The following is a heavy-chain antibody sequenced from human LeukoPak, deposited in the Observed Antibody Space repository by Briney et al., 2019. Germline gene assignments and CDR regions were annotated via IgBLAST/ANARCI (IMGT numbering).Heavy chain of an antibody. CDR1: GYTFSNYG. V-gene: IGHV1-18*01. CDR3: ARVASGWYEDAFDI. D-gene: IGHD6-19*01. CDR2: ISGYSGDT. Sequence: GASVKVSCKASGYTFSNYGMSWVRQAPGQGLEWMGWISGYSGDTNYVQKLQGRVTVTTDTSTSTAYMEVRSLRSDDTAVYYCARVASGWYEDAFDIWGQGTMVTVSS. J-gene: IGHJ3*02.